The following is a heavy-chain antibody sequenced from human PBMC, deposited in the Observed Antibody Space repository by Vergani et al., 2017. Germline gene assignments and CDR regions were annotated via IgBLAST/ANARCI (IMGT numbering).Heavy chain of an antibody. CDR2: IYYSGST. Sequence: QVQLQESGPGLVKPSETLSLTCTVPGGSVSSGSYYWSWIRQPAGKGLVWIGYIYYSGSTNYNPSLKSLVTISVNTSKNQFSLKLSSVTAEDTAVYYCARAPEWNTAFDIWGQGTMVTVSS. V-gene: IGHV4-61*10. CDR3: ARAPEWNTAFDI. D-gene: IGHD1/OR15-1a*01. J-gene: IGHJ3*02. CDR1: GGSVSSGSYY.